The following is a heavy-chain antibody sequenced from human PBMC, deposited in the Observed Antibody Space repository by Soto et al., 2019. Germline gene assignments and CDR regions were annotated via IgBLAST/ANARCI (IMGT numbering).Heavy chain of an antibody. J-gene: IGHJ4*02. CDR3: ARGPTDYYDNSANYFLDY. CDR1: GYTFITYG. D-gene: IGHD3-22*01. CDR2: ISTYNGNT. V-gene: IGHV1-18*01. Sequence: QVQLVQSGAEVKKHGASVKVSCKASGYTFITYGVSWVRQAPGQGLDCLGWISTYNGNTRYAERLQGRVTMTTDTTTNTAYMELRNLRSDDTAVYYCARGPTDYYDNSANYFLDYWGQGTLVTVSS.